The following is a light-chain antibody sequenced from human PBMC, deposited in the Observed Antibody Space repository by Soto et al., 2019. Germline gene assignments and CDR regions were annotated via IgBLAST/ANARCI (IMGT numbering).Light chain of an antibody. V-gene: IGLV2-11*01. CDR1: SSDVGGYNY. Sequence: QSALTQPRSVSGSPAQSVTISCTGTSSDVGGYNYVSWYQQHPGKAPKLMIYDVSKRPSGVPDRFSGSKSGNTASLTISGLQAEDEADYYCCSYAGSYTFPYVFGTGTKVTVL. J-gene: IGLJ1*01. CDR3: CSYAGSYTFPYV. CDR2: DVS.